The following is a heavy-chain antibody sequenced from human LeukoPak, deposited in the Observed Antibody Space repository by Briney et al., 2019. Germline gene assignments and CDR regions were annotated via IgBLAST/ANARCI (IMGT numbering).Heavy chain of an antibody. CDR1: GFTFHDYA. D-gene: IGHD5-12*01. J-gene: IGHJ5*02. Sequence: GGSLRLSCAASGFTFHDYAMHWVRQAPGKGLEWVSGISWNSGSIGYADSVKGRFIISRDNAKNSLYLQMNSLGAEDTALYYCAKGGYDRAAWFDLWGQGTLVTVSS. V-gene: IGHV3-9*01. CDR2: ISWNSGSI. CDR3: AKGGYDRAAWFDL.